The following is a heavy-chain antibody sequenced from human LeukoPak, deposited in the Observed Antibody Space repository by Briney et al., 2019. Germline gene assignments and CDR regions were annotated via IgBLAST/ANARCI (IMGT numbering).Heavy chain of an antibody. V-gene: IGHV1-46*01. CDR3: ARSRNYYRVYFDN. Sequence: ASVKVSCKASGYTFSSFYLHWVRQAPGQGLEWMGMITPNTGDTTYAPKFQDRLIMTRDRSTSTVYMELHSLRSEDTAVYYCARSRNYYRVYFDNWGQGTPVPVSS. J-gene: IGHJ4*02. CDR1: GYTFSSFY. D-gene: IGHD3-10*01. CDR2: ITPNTGDT.